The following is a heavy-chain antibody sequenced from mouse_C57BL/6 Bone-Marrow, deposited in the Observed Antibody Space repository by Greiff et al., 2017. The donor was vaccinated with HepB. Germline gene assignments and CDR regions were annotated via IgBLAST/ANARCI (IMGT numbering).Heavy chain of an antibody. V-gene: IGHV2-9-1*01. Sequence: QVQLKESGPGLVAPSQSLSITCTVSGFSLTSYAISWVRQPPGKGLEWLGGIWTGGGTNYNSALKSRLSISKDNSKSQVFLKMNSLQTDDTARYYCARNFDYGSSYGFDVWGTGTTVTVSS. CDR2: IWTGGGT. D-gene: IGHD1-1*01. J-gene: IGHJ1*03. CDR1: GFSLTSYA. CDR3: ARNFDYGSSYGFDV.